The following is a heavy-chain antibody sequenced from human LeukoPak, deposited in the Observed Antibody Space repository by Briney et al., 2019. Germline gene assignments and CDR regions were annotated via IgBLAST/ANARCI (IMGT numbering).Heavy chain of an antibody. J-gene: IGHJ4*02. CDR2: VHYSGKT. Sequence: SETLSLTCTVSGYSISSGYYWGWIRQPPGKGLEYIGSVHYSGKTYYNPSLKSRLTVSLQTPRNQFSLRLTSVTAADTAVYYCVRDLGGDYDSSGSASFDYWGQGTLVTVSS. V-gene: IGHV4-38-2*02. CDR3: VRDLGGDYDSSGSASFDY. D-gene: IGHD3-22*01. CDR1: GYSISSGYY.